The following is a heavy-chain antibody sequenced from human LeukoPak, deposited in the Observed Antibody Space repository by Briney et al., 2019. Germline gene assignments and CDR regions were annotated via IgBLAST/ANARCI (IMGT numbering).Heavy chain of an antibody. CDR2: IYPGDSDT. D-gene: IGHD5-18*01. J-gene: IGHJ4*02. CDR1: GYIFSNYW. CDR3: ARPTDNYGFGY. V-gene: IGHV5-51*01. Sequence: GEALKISCKGSGYIFSNYWIAWVRQMPGKGLEGMGIIYPGDSDTRYSPSFQGQVTISADKTISTAYLQWSSLKASDTAMYYCARPTDNYGFGYWGQGTLVTVSS.